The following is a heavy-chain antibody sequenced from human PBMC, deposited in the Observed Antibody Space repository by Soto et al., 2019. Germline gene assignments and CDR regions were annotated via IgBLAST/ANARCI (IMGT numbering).Heavy chain of an antibody. CDR3: ARVSLDYDYVWGSYRPHWFGP. CDR2: IYYSGST. D-gene: IGHD3-16*02. CDR1: GGSISSGGYY. J-gene: IGHJ5*02. Sequence: SETLSLTCTVSGGSISSGGYYWSWIRQHPGKGLEWIGYIYYSGSTYYNPSLKSRVTISVDTSKNQFSLKLSSVTAADTAVYYCARVSLDYDYVWGSYRPHWFGPWGQGTLVT. V-gene: IGHV4-31*03.